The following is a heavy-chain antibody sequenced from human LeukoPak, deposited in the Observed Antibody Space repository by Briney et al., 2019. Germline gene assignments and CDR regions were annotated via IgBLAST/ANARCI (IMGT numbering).Heavy chain of an antibody. V-gene: IGHV3-23*01. D-gene: IGHD2-21*02. CDR3: AKDSSIVVVTATPLDY. CDR2: VSGSGDST. CDR1: GFTFSGYA. Sequence: GGSLRLSCAASGFTFSGYAMSWVRQAPGKGLEWVSAVSGSGDSTYYADSVKGRFTISRDNSKNTLYLQMNSLRAEDTALYYGAKDSSIVVVTATPLDYWGQGILVTVSS. J-gene: IGHJ4*02.